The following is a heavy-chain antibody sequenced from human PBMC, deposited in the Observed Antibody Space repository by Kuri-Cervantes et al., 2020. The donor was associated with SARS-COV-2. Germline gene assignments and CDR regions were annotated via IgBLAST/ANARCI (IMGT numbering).Heavy chain of an antibody. D-gene: IGHD3-3*01. V-gene: IGHV3-48*01. CDR2: ISTSSSAI. J-gene: IGHJ4*02. Sequence: GESLKISCAASEFTFSSYSMNWVRQAPGKGLEWVSYISTSSSAISYADSVKGRFTISRDNAKNSLLLQMNSLRAGDTAVYYCCLTSGRSGYYGCNYWGQGTLVTVSS. CDR1: EFTFSSYS. CDR3: CLTSGRSGYYGCNY.